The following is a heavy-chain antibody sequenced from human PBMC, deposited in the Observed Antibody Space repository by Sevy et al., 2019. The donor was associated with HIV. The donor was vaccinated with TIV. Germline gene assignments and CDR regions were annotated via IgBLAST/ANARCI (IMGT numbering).Heavy chain of an antibody. CDR1: GGSFSGYY. V-gene: IGHV4-34*01. CDR2: INHSGST. D-gene: IGHD3-10*01. CDR3: ARGRGSVYYGSGSYAYYYYYGMEV. J-gene: IGHJ6*02. Sequence: SETLSLTCAVYGGSFSGYYWSWSRQPPGKGLEWIGEINHSGSTNYNPSLKSRVTISVDTSKNPFSLKLSSVTAGDTPVYYCARGRGSVYYGSGSYAYYYYYGMEVWGQGTTVTVSS.